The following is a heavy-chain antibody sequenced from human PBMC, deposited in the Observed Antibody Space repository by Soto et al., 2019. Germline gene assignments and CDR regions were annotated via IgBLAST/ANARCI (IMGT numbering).Heavy chain of an antibody. Sequence: SETLSLTCTFSGASITSGGYYWTWIRQHPGKGLEWIGYIYHSGSTYYNPSLKSRVTISVDRSKNQFSLKLSSVTAADTAVYYCARGGVDYYDSSGYYFSPYYFDYWGQGTLVTVS. CDR2: IYHSGST. CDR3: ARGGVDYYDSSGYYFSPYYFDY. D-gene: IGHD3-22*01. V-gene: IGHV4-30-2*01. J-gene: IGHJ4*02. CDR1: GASITSGGYY.